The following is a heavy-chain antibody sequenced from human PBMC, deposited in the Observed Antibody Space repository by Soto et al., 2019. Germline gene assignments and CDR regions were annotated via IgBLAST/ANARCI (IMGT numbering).Heavy chain of an antibody. J-gene: IGHJ4*02. D-gene: IGHD6-6*01. V-gene: IGHV3-30*18. CDR3: AKPYTDYSSSYLDY. Sequence: LRLSCAASGFTFSSYGMHWVRQAPGKGLEWVAVISYDGSNKYYADSVKGRFTISRDNSKNTLYLQMNSLRAEDTAVYYCAKPYTDYSSSYLDYWGQGTLVTVSS. CDR2: ISYDGSNK. CDR1: GFTFSSYG.